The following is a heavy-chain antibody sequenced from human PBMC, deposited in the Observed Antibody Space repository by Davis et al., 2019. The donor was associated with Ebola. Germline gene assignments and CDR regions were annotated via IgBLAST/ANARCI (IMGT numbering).Heavy chain of an antibody. CDR2: IIPIFGTA. V-gene: IGHV1-69*13. D-gene: IGHD6-25*01. Sequence: SSVKVSCKASGGTFSSYAISWVRQAPGQRLAWTGGIIPIFGTANYAQKFQGRVTITADESTSTAYMELSSLRSEDTAVYYCARGRGAETFDYWGQGTLVTVSS. J-gene: IGHJ4*02. CDR1: GGTFSSYA. CDR3: ARGRGAETFDY.